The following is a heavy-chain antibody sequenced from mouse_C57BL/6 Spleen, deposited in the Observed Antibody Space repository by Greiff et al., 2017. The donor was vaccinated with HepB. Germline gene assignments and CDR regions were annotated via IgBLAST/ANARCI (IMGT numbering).Heavy chain of an antibody. J-gene: IGHJ2*01. D-gene: IGHD3-3*01. CDR2: IDPSDSYT. CDR3: ASRAGFDY. V-gene: IGHV1-69*01. Sequence: QVQLQQPGAELVMPGASVKLSCKASGYTFTSYWMHWVKQRPGQGLEWIGEIDPSDSYTNYNQKFKGKSTLTVDKSSSTAYMQLSSLTSEDSAVYYCASRAGFDYWGQGTTLTVSS. CDR1: GYTFTSYW.